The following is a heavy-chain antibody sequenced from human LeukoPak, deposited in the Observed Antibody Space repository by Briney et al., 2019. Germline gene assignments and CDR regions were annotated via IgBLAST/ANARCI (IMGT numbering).Heavy chain of an antibody. CDR2: IYYSGNT. J-gene: IGHJ4*02. Sequence: PSETLSLTCTVSGGSISSSDYYWGWIRHPPGKGLEWIGSIYYSGNTYYNPSLKSRVTISVDTSKNHFSLKLTSVTAADTAVFYCARHRYYDSSSFYPYYFDFWGQGTLVTVSS. D-gene: IGHD3-22*01. V-gene: IGHV4-39*01. CDR1: GGSISSSDYY. CDR3: ARHRYYDSSSFYPYYFDF.